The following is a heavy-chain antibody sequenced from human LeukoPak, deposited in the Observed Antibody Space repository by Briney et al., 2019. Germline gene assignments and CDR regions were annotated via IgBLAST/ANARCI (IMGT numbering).Heavy chain of an antibody. Sequence: SETLSLTCTVSGGSISSSSYYWGWIRQPPGRGLERIGSIYYSGSTYYNPSLKSRVTISVDTSKNQFSLKLSSVTAADTAVYYCARGTPWIQLWPSYNWFDPWGQGTLVTVSS. CDR3: ARGTPWIQLWPSYNWFDP. CDR2: IYYSGST. J-gene: IGHJ5*02. D-gene: IGHD5-18*01. V-gene: IGHV4-39*07. CDR1: GGSISSSSYY.